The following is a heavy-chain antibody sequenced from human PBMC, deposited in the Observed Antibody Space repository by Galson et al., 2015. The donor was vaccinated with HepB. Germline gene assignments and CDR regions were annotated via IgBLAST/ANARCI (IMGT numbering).Heavy chain of an antibody. CDR3: AHRPGAVGWDRPYFNY. Sequence: PALVKPTQTLTLTCTFSGFSLSTGGVGVGWIRQPPGKALEWLALTYWDDDKYYSPSLKSRLTITKDTAKNQVVLTMTNMDPMDSATYYCAHRPGAVGWDRPYFNYWGQGTLVTVSS. D-gene: IGHD6-19*01. J-gene: IGHJ4*02. CDR1: GFSLSTGGVG. V-gene: IGHV2-5*02. CDR2: TYWDDDK.